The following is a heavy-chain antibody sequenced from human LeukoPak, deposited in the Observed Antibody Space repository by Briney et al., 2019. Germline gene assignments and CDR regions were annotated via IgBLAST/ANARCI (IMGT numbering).Heavy chain of an antibody. CDR1: GFTFSDHW. Sequence: GGSLRLSCGASGFTFSDHWMHWVRQVPGKGLLWVARMNSDGTTTNYADSVKGRFTISRDNAENTLFLQMNSLGADDTAVYYCARAGWYRFDYWGQGTLATVSS. CDR3: ARAGWYRFDY. V-gene: IGHV3-74*01. D-gene: IGHD6-19*01. CDR2: MNSDGTTT. J-gene: IGHJ4*02.